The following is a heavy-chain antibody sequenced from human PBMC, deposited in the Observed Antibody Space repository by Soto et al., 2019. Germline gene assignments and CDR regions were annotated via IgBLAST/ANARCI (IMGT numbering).Heavy chain of an antibody. Sequence: EVQLVESGGGLVKPGGSLRLSCAASGFTFTNAWMNWVRQAPGKGLESIGRIKSKTDGGTTDYTAPVKGRFIISRDDSKNTLFLQMSGLQIEDTAVYYCVTDRLVWGQGTLVTVFS. CDR3: VTDRLV. CDR2: IKSKTDGGTT. CDR1: GFTFTNAW. J-gene: IGHJ4*02. D-gene: IGHD2-2*01. V-gene: IGHV3-15*01.